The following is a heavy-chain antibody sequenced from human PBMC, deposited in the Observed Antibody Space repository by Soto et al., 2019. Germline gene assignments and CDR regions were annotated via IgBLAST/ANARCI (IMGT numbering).Heavy chain of an antibody. J-gene: IGHJ6*04. CDR2: ISSSGSTI. CDR3: ARGARDLDSSSFNSPQDV. CDR1: GFTFSDYY. V-gene: IGHV3-11*01. D-gene: IGHD6-6*01. Sequence: QVQLVESGGGLVKPGGSLRLSCAASGFTFSDYYMSWIRQAPGKGLEWVSYISSSGSTIYYADSVKGRFTISRDNAKNSLYLQMNSLRDEDTAVYYCARGARDLDSSSFNSPQDVWGKGTTVTVSS.